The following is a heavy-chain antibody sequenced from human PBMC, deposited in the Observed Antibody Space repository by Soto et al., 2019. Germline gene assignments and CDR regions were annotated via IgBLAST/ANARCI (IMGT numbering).Heavy chain of an antibody. V-gene: IGHV3-30-3*01. CDR2: ISYDGSNK. J-gene: IGHJ4*02. CDR3: ASILGSAGY. CDR1: GFTFSSYA. D-gene: IGHD6-25*01. Sequence: PGGSLRLSCAASGFTFSSYAMHWVRQAPGKGLEWVAVISYDGSNKYYADSVKGRFTISRDNSKNTLYLQMNSLRAEDTAVYYCASILGSAGYWGQGTLVTVSS.